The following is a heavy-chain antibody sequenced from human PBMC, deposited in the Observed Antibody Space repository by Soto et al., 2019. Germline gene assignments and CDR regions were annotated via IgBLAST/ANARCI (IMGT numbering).Heavy chain of an antibody. CDR2: MSGSGGST. Sequence: EVQLLESGGGLVQPGGSLRLSCAASGFTFSSYAMSWVRKSPGKGLEWVSAMSGSGGSTYYADSVKGRFSIYRDISKNTVYLEMNSVRAEETAVYYCAKDRDIVVVPADTPTDWFDPWGQGTLVTVSS. J-gene: IGHJ5*02. CDR3: AKDRDIVVVPADTPTDWFDP. CDR1: GFTFSSYA. D-gene: IGHD2-2*02. V-gene: IGHV3-23*01.